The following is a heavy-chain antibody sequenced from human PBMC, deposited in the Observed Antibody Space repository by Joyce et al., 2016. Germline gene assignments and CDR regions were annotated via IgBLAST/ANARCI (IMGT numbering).Heavy chain of an antibody. Sequence: EVQLVASGGGLVQPGGSLRLSCAASGIIFSKKERNWVRPAPGKGLEGVSAINGDDSRIQYTDSVRGRFTISRDDARNSLYLEMNSLRVEDTAIYYCTTPSCANWGQGSLVTVSS. V-gene: IGHV3-48*03. CDR1: GIIFSKKE. D-gene: IGHD2-2*01. J-gene: IGHJ4*02. CDR3: TTPSCAN. CDR2: INGDDSRI.